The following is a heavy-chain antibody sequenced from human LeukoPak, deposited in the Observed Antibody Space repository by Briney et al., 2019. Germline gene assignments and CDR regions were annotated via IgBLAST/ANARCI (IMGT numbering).Heavy chain of an antibody. V-gene: IGHV3-30*02. D-gene: IGHD3-22*01. CDR1: GFTCCDFT. CDR2: IQDDGATT. Sequence: PGGSLRLSCAGSGFTCCDFTMQWLRQAPGKGLEWVALIQDDGATTNYVDSVRGRFTISRDNSKSTVYLQMNSLKHECATHCITRVVVISHFDYWGQGTLVTVSS. CDR3: RVVVISHFDY. J-gene: IGHJ4*02.